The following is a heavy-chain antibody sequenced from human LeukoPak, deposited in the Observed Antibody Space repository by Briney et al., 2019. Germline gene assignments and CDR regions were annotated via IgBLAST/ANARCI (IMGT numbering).Heavy chain of an antibody. Sequence: TGGSLRLSCAASGFTFSIYWMHWVRQTPGKGLAWVSRINSDGRSTSYADSVRGRFTISRDNAKNTLYLQMNSLRADDTAIYYCARTPECECSGHDTDDGYFRHFDLWGRGTPVTVSS. CDR3: ARTPECECSGHDTDDGYFRHFDL. CDR2: INSDGRST. D-gene: IGHD6-25*01. V-gene: IGHV3-74*01. CDR1: GFTFSIYW. J-gene: IGHJ2*01.